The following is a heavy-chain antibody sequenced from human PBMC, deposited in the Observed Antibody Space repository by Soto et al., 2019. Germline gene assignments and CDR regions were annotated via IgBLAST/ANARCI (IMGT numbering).Heavy chain of an antibody. V-gene: IGHV1-69*13. CDR2: IIPIFGTA. Sequence: SVKVSCKASGGTFSSYAISWVRQAPGQGLEWMGGIIPIFGTANYAQKFQGRVTITADESTSTAYMELSSLRSEDTAVYYCARNVVRDDFWSGYFDYYYGMDVWGQGTTVTVSS. D-gene: IGHD3-3*01. CDR1: GGTFSSYA. CDR3: ARNVVRDDFWSGYFDYYYGMDV. J-gene: IGHJ6*02.